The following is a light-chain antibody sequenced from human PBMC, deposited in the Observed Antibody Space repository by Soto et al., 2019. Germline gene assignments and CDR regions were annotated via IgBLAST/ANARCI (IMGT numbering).Light chain of an antibody. Sequence: DIQVTQSPSTLSASVGDRVIIACRASQTADKWVAWYQQKPGTAPNVLIYDASRLESGVPSRFSGSGSGTLFTLTISNLQPDDVATYYCQQYNDYPYTFGQGTKVEI. CDR3: QQYNDYPYT. J-gene: IGKJ2*01. CDR1: QTADKW. V-gene: IGKV1-5*01. CDR2: DAS.